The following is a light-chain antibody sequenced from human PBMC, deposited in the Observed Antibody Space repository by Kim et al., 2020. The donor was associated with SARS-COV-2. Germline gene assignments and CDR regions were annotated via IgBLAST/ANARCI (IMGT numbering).Light chain of an antibody. CDR1: KLGDKY. V-gene: IGLV3-1*01. J-gene: IGLJ1*01. CDR2: QDN. CDR3: QAWDSSTGV. Sequence: SVSPGQTASITCSGDKLGDKYACWYQQKPGQSPVLVIYQDNKRPSGIPERFSGSNSGNTATLTISGTQAMDEADYYCQAWDSSTGVFGTGTQLTVL.